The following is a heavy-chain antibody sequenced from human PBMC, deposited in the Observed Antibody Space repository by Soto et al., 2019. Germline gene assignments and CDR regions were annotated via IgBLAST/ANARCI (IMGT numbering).Heavy chain of an antibody. Sequence: GGSLRLSCAASGFTFSTYAMSWVRQAPGTGLEWVSGVTNLGGTINYADSVKGRFTISRDNSKNTLYLHMSSLRVEDTAIYYCAKRQSFDFWSGYLPFFDYWGQGTPVTVSS. V-gene: IGHV3-23*01. CDR3: AKRQSFDFWSGYLPFFDY. D-gene: IGHD3-3*01. CDR1: GFTFSTYA. J-gene: IGHJ4*02. CDR2: VTNLGGTI.